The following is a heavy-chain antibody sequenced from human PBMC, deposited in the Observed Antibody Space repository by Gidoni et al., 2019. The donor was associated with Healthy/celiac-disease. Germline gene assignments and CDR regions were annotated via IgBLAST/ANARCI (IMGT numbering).Heavy chain of an antibody. V-gene: IGHV3-30*03. CDR1: GFTFSSYR. CDR3: ARVGPEYSSSSPPWFDP. Sequence: QVQLVESGGGVVQPGRSLSLSCAASGFTFSSYRMHWVRQDPGKGLEWVAVISYDGSNKYYADAVKGRFTISRDNSKNTLYLQMNSLRAEDTAVYYCARVGPEYSSSSPPWFDPWGQGTLVTVSS. CDR2: ISYDGSNK. D-gene: IGHD6-6*01. J-gene: IGHJ5*02.